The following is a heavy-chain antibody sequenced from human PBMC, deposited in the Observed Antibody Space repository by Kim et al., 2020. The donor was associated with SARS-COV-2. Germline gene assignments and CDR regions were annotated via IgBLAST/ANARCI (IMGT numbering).Heavy chain of an antibody. D-gene: IGHD1-26*01. CDR3: ARVASRWTKWSDYYYGMDV. J-gene: IGHJ6*02. Sequence: SETLSLTCTVSGGSISSYYWSWIRQPPGKGLEWIGYIYYSGSTNYNPSLKSRVTISVDTSKNQFSLKLSSVTAADTAVYYCARVASRWTKWSDYYYGMDVWGQGTTVTVSS. V-gene: IGHV4-59*01. CDR2: IYYSGST. CDR1: GGSISSYY.